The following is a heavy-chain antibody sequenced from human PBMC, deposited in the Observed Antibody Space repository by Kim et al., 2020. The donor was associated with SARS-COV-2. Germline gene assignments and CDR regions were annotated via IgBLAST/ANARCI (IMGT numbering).Heavy chain of an antibody. CDR1: GFTFSNAW. Sequence: GGSLRLSCAASGFTFSNAWMSWVRQAPGKGLEWVGRIKSKTDGGTTDYAAPVKGRFTISRDDSKNTLYLQMNSLKTEDTAVYYCTTDSQRLVEVTGYWGQGTLVTVSS. J-gene: IGHJ4*02. D-gene: IGHD2-15*01. V-gene: IGHV3-15*01. CDR3: TTDSQRLVEVTGY. CDR2: IKSKTDGGTT.